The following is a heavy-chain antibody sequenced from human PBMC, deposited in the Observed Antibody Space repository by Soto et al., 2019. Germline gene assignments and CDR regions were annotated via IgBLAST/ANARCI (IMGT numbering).Heavy chain of an antibody. V-gene: IGHV4-4*07. CDR3: AGGAAADYFDY. CDR1: SVPISTYY. D-gene: IGHD6-13*01. Sequence: PXETLSLTCPVSSVPISTYYWSWIWQPAGKGLEWIGLIYSSGSTLYNPSLKSRVTMSVDTSKNQISLKLSSVTAEDTAVYYCAGGAAADYFDYWGQGTPVTVYS. CDR2: IYSSGST. J-gene: IGHJ4*02.